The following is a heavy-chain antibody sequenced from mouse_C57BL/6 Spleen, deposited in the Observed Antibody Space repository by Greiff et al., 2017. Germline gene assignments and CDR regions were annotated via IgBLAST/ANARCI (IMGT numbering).Heavy chain of an antibody. J-gene: IGHJ3*01. CDR2: IDPETGGT. D-gene: IGHD1-1*01. Sequence: VKLMESGAELVRPGASVTLSCKASGYTFTDYEMHWVKQTPVHGLEWIGAIDPETGGTAYNQKFKGKAILTADKSSSTAYMELRSLTSEDSAVYYCTPTTRFAYWGQGTLVTVSA. V-gene: IGHV1-15*01. CDR3: TPTTRFAY. CDR1: GYTFTDYE.